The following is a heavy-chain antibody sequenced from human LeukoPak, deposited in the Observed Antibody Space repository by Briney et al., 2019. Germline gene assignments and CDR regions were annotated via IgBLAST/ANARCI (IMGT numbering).Heavy chain of an antibody. D-gene: IGHD4-17*01. V-gene: IGHV3-21*01. CDR2: ISTSSSFI. Sequence: PGGSLRLSCAASGFIFSTYSMSWVRQAPGKGLEWVSSISTSSSFIYYADSVKGRFTISRDNAKNSLYLQMNSPRAEDTAVYYCARPGDYGDLDYWGQGTLVTVSS. J-gene: IGHJ4*02. CDR3: ARPGDYGDLDY. CDR1: GFIFSTYS.